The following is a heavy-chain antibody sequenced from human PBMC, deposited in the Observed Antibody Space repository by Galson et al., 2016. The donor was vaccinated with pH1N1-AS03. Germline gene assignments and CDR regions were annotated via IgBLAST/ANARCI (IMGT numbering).Heavy chain of an antibody. V-gene: IGHV4-61*02. D-gene: IGHD5-24*01. CDR1: GGSIISSDYY. CDR2: TYIRGIT. Sequence: TLSLTCTVSGGSIISSDYYWSWIRQPAGKGLEWIGRTYIRGITNYNPSLKSRVTISLDTSKNQFSLKMNSVTAADTAVYYCAREVIEMTTSDAFDFWGQGTMVTVSS. CDR3: AREVIEMTTSDAFDF. J-gene: IGHJ3*01.